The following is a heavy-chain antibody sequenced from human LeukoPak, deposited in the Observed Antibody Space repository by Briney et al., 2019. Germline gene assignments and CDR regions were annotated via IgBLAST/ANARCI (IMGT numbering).Heavy chain of an antibody. V-gene: IGHV1-2*02. D-gene: IGHD3-10*01. CDR2: INPNSGGT. CDR3: RTMVRDFDY. J-gene: IGHJ4*02. CDR1: GYTFTGYY. Sequence: GASVKVSCKASGYTFTGYYMHWVRQAPGQGLEWMGWINPNSGGTNYAQKFQGRVTMTRDTSTSTAYMELSSLRSEDTAFYYCRTMVRDFDYWGQGTLVTVSS.